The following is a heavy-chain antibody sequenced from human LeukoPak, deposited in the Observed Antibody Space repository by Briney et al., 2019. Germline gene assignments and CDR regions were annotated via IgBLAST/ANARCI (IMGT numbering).Heavy chain of an antibody. CDR2: IWYDGSNE. V-gene: IGHV3-33*06. CDR3: AKDRSYGSGSSNPPFDY. CDR1: GFTFSGAW. J-gene: IGHJ4*02. Sequence: PGGSLRLSCAASGFTFSGAWMCWVRQAPGKGLEWVAVIWYDGSNEYYADSVKGRFTISRDNSKNTLYLQMNSLRAEDTTVYYCAKDRSYGSGSSNPPFDYWGQGTLVTVSS. D-gene: IGHD3-10*01.